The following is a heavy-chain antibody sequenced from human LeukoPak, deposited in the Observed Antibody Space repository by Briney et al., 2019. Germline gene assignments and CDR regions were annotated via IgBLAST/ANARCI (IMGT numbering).Heavy chain of an antibody. CDR1: GFTFSSYS. Sequence: PGGSLRLSCAASGFTFSSYSMNWVRQAPGKGLEWVSYISSSSSTIYYADSVKGRFTISRDNAKNSLYLQMNSLRAEDTAVYYCARVQGAYCSGGNCYFDYWGQGTLVAVSS. CDR2: ISSSSSTI. J-gene: IGHJ4*02. V-gene: IGHV3-48*01. CDR3: ARVQGAYCSGGNCYFDY. D-gene: IGHD2-15*01.